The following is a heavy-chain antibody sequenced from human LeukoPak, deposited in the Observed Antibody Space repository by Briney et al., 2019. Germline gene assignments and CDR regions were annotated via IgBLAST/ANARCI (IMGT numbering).Heavy chain of an antibody. J-gene: IGHJ4*02. D-gene: IGHD5-18*01. CDR3: ARGGYSYGPRGDYFDY. CDR2: IIPIFGTA. CDR1: GGTFSSYA. V-gene: IGHV1-69*05. Sequence: SVKVSCKASGGTFSSYAISWVRQAPGQGLEWMGGIIPIFGTANYAQKFQGRVTITTDESTSTAYMELSSLRSEDTAVYYCARGGYSYGPRGDYFDYWGQGTLVTVSS.